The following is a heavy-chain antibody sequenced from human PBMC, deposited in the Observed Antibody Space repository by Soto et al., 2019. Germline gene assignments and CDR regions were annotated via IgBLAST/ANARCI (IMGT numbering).Heavy chain of an antibody. V-gene: IGHV3-48*01. D-gene: IGHD4-17*01. Sequence: GGSLRLSCAASGFTFSSYSMNWVRQAPGKGLEWVSYISSSSSTIYYADSVKGRFTISRDNAKNSLYLQMNSLRAEDTAVYYCARGGDYEAFDYWGQGTLVTVSS. CDR3: ARGGDYEAFDY. J-gene: IGHJ4*02. CDR1: GFTFSSYS. CDR2: ISSSSSTI.